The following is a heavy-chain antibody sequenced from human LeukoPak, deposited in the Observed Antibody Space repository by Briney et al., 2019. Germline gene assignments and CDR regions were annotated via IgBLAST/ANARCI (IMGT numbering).Heavy chain of an antibody. J-gene: IGHJ4*02. D-gene: IGHD6-19*01. CDR2: VSANGVNT. CDR1: GSTFSSYA. Sequence: GGSLRLSCAASGSTFSSYAMTWVRQAPGKGLEWVSTVSANGVNTYYADSVKGRFTVSRDNSKNTLVLQMSSLRAEDTAIYYCTKRGPPSSGWPYDYWGQGTLVTVSS. V-gene: IGHV3-23*01. CDR3: TKRGPPSSGWPYDY.